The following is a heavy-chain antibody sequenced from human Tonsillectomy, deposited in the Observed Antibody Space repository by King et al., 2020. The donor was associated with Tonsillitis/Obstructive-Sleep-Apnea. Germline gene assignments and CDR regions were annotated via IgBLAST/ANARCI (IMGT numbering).Heavy chain of an antibody. Sequence: VQLVESGGGLVQPGGSLRLSCAASGFTFSSYAMSWVRQAPGKGLEWVSAISGSGGSTYYADSVKGRFTISRDNSKNTLYLQMNSLRAEDTAVYYCAKDSDFWGGSNPRYYHGMGVWGQGTTVTVPS. V-gene: IGHV3-23*04. CDR3: AKDSDFWGGSNPRYYHGMGV. D-gene: IGHD3-3*01. CDR1: GFTFSSYA. CDR2: ISGSGGST. J-gene: IGHJ6*02.